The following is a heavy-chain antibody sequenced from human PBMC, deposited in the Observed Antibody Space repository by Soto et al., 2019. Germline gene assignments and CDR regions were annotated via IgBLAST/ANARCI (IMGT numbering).Heavy chain of an antibody. Sequence: GGSLRLSCAASGFTVSSNYMSWVRQAPGKGLEWVASISSGSSDTWYADSVKGRFIISRDNAQNSLFLQMNTLRPEDTAMYYCARVAYRGPGTQVTVSS. V-gene: IGHV3-21*01. CDR1: GFTVSSNY. CDR3: ARVAY. J-gene: IGHJ4*02. CDR2: ISSGSSDT.